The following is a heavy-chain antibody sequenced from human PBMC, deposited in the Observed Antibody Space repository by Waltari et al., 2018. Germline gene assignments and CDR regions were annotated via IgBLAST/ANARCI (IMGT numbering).Heavy chain of an antibody. J-gene: IGHJ3*01. CDR2: ISSSGAT. Sequence: QLHLQESGPGLVKPSDTLSVTCSVSGGSITSNRHYWAWIRQPPGKGLEWTATISSSGATYNNPSLKSRVTISVDTSKNQFALKWSSVTAADTAVYYCATYIGASIGTAAFDVWGQGTMVTVSS. CDR3: ATYIGASIGTAAFDV. D-gene: IGHD3-16*01. CDR1: GGSITSNRHY. V-gene: IGHV4-39*01.